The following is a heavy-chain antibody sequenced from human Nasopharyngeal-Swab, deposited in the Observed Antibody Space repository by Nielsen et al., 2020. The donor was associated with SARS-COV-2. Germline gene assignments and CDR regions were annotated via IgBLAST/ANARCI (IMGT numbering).Heavy chain of an antibody. CDR2: ISGNGGST. D-gene: IGHD4-17*01. V-gene: IGHV3-23*01. CDR3: AKLHHYYGESDY. CDR1: GFPFSSYA. J-gene: IGHJ4*02. Sequence: GVLKISCAASGFPFSSYAMSWVRQAPGKGLEWVSAISGNGGSTYYADSVKGRFTISRDNSKNTLYLQMNSLRAEDTAVYYCAKLHHYYGESDYWGQGTLVTVSS.